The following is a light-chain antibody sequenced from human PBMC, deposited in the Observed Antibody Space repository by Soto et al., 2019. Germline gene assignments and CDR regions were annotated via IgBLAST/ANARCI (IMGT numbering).Light chain of an antibody. CDR1: QSVSTF. Sequence: EIVLTQFPATLSLSPGERATLSCRASQSVSTFLAWYQQTPGQAPRLVVYDASKRATGIPARFSGSGSGTDFTLTSSSLEPEDFAVYYCQQRSSWRVTFGGGSKVQIK. CDR3: QQRSSWRVT. V-gene: IGKV3-11*01. J-gene: IGKJ4*01. CDR2: DAS.